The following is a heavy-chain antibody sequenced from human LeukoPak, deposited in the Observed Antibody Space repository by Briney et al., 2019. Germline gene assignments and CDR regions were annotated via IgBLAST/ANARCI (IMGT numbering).Heavy chain of an antibody. CDR3: ATSGNYYLEY. V-gene: IGHV3-48*02. CDR2: ITSSSSNI. Sequence: GGCLRLSCAASGFTFSTYNMNWVRQAPGKGLEWVSHITSSSSNIYYADSVKGRFTISRDNAKNALYLQMNSLRDEDTAVYYCATSGNYYLEYWGQGTLVTVSS. D-gene: IGHD1-26*01. J-gene: IGHJ4*02. CDR1: GFTFSTYN.